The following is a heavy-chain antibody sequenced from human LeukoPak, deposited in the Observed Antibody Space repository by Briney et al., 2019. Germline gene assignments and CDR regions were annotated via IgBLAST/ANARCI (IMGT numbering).Heavy chain of an antibody. J-gene: IGHJ4*02. CDR2: IVGGRGST. D-gene: IGHD3-10*01. V-gene: IGHV3-23*01. Sequence: GGSLRLSCAASGFTFSSYAMAWVRQAPGKGLEWVSAIVGGRGSTYYADSVKGRFTISRDNSPDTLYLQMNRLRAEDTAIYYCASSNYGSGTYCFDYWGQGTQVTVSS. CDR1: GFTFSSYA. CDR3: ASSNYGSGTYCFDY.